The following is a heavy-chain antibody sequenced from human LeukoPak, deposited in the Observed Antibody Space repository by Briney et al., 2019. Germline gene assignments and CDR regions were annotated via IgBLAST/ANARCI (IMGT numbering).Heavy chain of an antibody. CDR1: GFTFSGSW. V-gene: IGHV3-74*01. CDR3: ARSLGGGYSHWS. D-gene: IGHD3-22*01. CDR2: IISDGSST. Sequence: GGSLCLSCAASGFTFSGSWMHWVRQAPGKGLVWVSRIISDGSSTNYADSVKGRFTISRDNAKNTLYLQMNSLRVEDTAVYYCARSLGGGYSHWSWGQGTLVTVSS. J-gene: IGHJ5*02.